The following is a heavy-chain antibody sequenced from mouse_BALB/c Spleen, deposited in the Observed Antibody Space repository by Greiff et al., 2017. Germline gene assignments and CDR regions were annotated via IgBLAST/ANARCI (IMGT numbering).Heavy chain of an antibody. J-gene: IGHJ4*01. D-gene: IGHD2-4*01. CDR3: ARSRYDYGAMDY. CDR1: GYSITSDYA. V-gene: IGHV3-2*02. Sequence: DVHLVESGPGLVKPSQSLSLTCTVTGYSITSDYAWNWIRQFPGNKLEWMGYISYSGSTSYNPSLKSRISITRDTSKNQFFLQLNSVTTEDTATYYCARSRYDYGAMDYWGQGASVTVSS. CDR2: ISYSGST.